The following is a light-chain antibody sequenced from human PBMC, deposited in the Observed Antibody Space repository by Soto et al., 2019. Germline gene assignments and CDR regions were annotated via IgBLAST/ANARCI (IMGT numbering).Light chain of an antibody. Sequence: VLPQRPSASGSPGQSVTISCTGTSSDIGAHIYVSCYQQHPGKAPKLMISEVSRRPSWVPERFSGSKSGNTASLTVSGLQADDEAHYYCSSYAGSNNFVFGTGTKVTV. CDR1: SSDIGAHIY. CDR2: EVS. J-gene: IGLJ1*01. V-gene: IGLV2-8*01. CDR3: SSYAGSNNFV.